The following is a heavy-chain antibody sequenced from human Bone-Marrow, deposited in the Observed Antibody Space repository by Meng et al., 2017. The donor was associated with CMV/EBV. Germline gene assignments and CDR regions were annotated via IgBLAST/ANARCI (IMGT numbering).Heavy chain of an antibody. D-gene: IGHD1-26*01. CDR1: GFTFSSYS. CDR3: HSGSYYGFDY. V-gene: IGHV3-21*01. Sequence: ETLSLTCAASGFTFSSYSMNWVRQAPGKGLEWVSSISSSSSYIYYADSVKGRFTISRDNAKNSLYLQMNSLRAEDTAVYYCHSGSYYGFDYWGQGTLVTVSS. CDR2: ISSSSSYI. J-gene: IGHJ4*02.